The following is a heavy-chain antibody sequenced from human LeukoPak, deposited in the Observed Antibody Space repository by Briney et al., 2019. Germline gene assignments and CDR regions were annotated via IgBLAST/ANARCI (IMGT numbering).Heavy chain of an antibody. Sequence: EASVKVSCKASGGTFSSYAISWVRQAPGQGLEWMGRIIPIFGTANYAQKFQGRVTITTDESTSTAYMEPSSLRSEDTAVYYCARPYDSSGFDYWGQGTLVTVSS. D-gene: IGHD3-22*01. V-gene: IGHV1-69*05. CDR3: ARPYDSSGFDY. CDR1: GGTFSSYA. CDR2: IIPIFGTA. J-gene: IGHJ4*02.